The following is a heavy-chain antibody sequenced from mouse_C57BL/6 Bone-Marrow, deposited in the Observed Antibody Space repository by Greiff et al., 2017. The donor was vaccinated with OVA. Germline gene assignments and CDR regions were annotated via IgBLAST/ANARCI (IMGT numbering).Heavy chain of an antibody. J-gene: IGHJ3*01. CDR2: INPYNGDT. CDR1: GYSFTGYF. D-gene: IGHD2-4*01. CDR3: ARKGLYDSWFAY. V-gene: IGHV1-20*01. Sequence: DVKLQESGPELVKPGDSVKISCKASGYSFTGYFMNWVMQSHGKSLEWIGRINPYNGDTFYNQKFKGKATLTVDKSSSTAHMELRSLTSEDSAVYYCARKGLYDSWFAYWGQGTLVTVSA.